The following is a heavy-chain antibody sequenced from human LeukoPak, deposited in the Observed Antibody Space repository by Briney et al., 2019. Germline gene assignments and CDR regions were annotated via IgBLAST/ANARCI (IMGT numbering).Heavy chain of an antibody. V-gene: IGHV3-23*01. D-gene: IGHD5-12*01. Sequence: QPGGSLRLSCAASGFTFSNHAMSWVRQAPGKGLEWVSVIGGSNGITFYVGSVKGRFTISRDNSKDTLYLQMNSLRAEDTAVYYCARNENSGWGYFDYWGQGTLVTVSS. CDR1: GFTFSNHA. CDR3: ARNENSGWGYFDY. CDR2: IGGSNGIT. J-gene: IGHJ4*02.